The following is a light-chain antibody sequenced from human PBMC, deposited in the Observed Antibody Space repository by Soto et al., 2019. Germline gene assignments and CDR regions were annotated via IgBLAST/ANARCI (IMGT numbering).Light chain of an antibody. J-gene: IGLJ1*01. V-gene: IGLV2-11*01. CDR1: SSDVGGYDY. CDR3: CSHAGSYTYV. Sequence: QSALTQPRSVSGSPGQSVTISCTGTSSDVGGYDYVSWYQQHPGKAPKLMIYDVSTRPSGVPDRFSGSKSGNTASLTISGLQAEDEADYYCCSHAGSYTYVFGTGTKLTVL. CDR2: DVS.